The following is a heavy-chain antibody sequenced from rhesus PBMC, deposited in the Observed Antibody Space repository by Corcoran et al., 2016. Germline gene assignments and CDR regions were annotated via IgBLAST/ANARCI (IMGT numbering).Heavy chain of an antibody. CDR3: ASPIAAAVW. CDR2: IRYTGGST. D-gene: IGHD6-25*01. V-gene: IGHV3S18*01. CDR1: GLSFREYY. J-gene: IGHJ4*01. Sequence: EVQLVESGGGLAKPGGSLRRSWAASGLSFREYYMYWVRQAPGKGLEGVSCIRYTGGSTYYADSVKGRFTISRENAKNTLYLQMDSLRAEDTAVYYCASPIAAAVWWGQGVLVTVSS.